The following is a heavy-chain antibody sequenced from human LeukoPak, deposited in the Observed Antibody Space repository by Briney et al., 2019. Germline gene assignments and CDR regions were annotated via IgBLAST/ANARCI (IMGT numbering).Heavy chain of an antibody. CDR1: GFTFSSYS. V-gene: IGHV3-21*01. CDR3: ARDAGEEPNAFDI. J-gene: IGHJ3*02. Sequence: GSLRLSCAASGFTFSSYSMNWVRQAPGEGLEWVSSISSSSSYIYYADSVKGRFTISRDNAKNSLYLQMNSLRAEDTAVYYCARDAGEEPNAFDIWGQGTMVTVSS. D-gene: IGHD3-10*01. CDR2: ISSSSSYI.